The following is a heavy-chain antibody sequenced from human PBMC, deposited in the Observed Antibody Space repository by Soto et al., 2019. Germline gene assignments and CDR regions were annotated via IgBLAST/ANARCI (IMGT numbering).Heavy chain of an antibody. CDR3: ARENLGGMDV. J-gene: IGHJ6*02. Sequence: EGKLEESGGDLVKPGGSLRLSCAASGFTFTNAWMNWLRQAPGKGLEWVGRIKSKIHGGTTDYAAPVQGRFTVSRDDSKNMLYLQMNSLKIEDTAVYFCARENLGGMDVWGQGTTVTVSS. D-gene: IGHD1-7*01. V-gene: IGHV3-15*05. CDR2: IKSKIHGGTT. CDR1: GFTFTNAW.